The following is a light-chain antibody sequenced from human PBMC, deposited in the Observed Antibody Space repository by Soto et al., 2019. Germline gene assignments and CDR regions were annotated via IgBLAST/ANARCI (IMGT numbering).Light chain of an antibody. CDR1: QSVLYSSNNKNY. CDR2: WAS. CDR3: QQFYSSPFT. V-gene: IGKV4-1*01. J-gene: IGKJ3*01. Sequence: DIVMTPSPDSLAVSLGERATINCKPSQSVLYSSNNKNYLAWYQQKPGNPPKLLLYWASTRESGVPDRFSGSGSGTDLTLTISRLQADDVAVYYCQQFYSSPFTCGPGTTVDIK.